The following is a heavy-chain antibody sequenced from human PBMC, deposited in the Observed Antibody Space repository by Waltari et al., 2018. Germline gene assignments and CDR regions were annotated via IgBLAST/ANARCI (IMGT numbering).Heavy chain of an antibody. D-gene: IGHD2-2*01. J-gene: IGHJ6*03. CDR1: GGTFSSYA. V-gene: IGHV1-69*12. CDR2: IIPIFGTA. Sequence: QVQLVQSGAEVKKPGSSVKVSCKASGGTFSSYAISWVRQAPGHGLEWRGGIIPIFGTANDAQKFQGRVTITADESTSTAYMELSSLRSEDTAVYYCARGRLYCSSTSCYEGRLYYMDVWGKGTTVTISS. CDR3: ARGRLYCSSTSCYEGRLYYMDV.